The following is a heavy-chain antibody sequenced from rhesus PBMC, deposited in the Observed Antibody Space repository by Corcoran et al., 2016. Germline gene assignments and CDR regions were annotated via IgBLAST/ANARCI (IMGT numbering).Heavy chain of an antibody. Sequence: QVQLQESGPGLVKPSETLSLTCAVSGASISSYWWHGIRQPPGKVLEWIGEINGNSGSTNYNPSLKSRVTISKDASKNQFSLKLSSVTAADTAVYYCASYCSRGVCYDGLDSWGQGVVVTVSS. J-gene: IGHJ6*01. V-gene: IGHV4-80*01. CDR2: INGNSGST. CDR1: GASISSYW. D-gene: IGHD2-39*01. CDR3: ASYCSRGVCYDGLDS.